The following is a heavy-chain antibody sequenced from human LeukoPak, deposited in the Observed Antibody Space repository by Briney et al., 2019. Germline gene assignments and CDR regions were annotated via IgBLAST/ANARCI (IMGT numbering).Heavy chain of an antibody. J-gene: IGHJ5*02. D-gene: IGHD6-19*01. Sequence: GGSLRLSCAASGFTFSSYEMNWVRQAPGKGPEWVSGFSGSDASAYYADSVKGRFTISRDSSKNTLYLQMNSLRADDTAVYYCAKPLYNSGWYGGGDSWGQGTLVSVSS. CDR3: AKPLYNSGWYGGGDS. CDR1: GFTFSSYE. CDR2: FSGSDASA. V-gene: IGHV3-23*01.